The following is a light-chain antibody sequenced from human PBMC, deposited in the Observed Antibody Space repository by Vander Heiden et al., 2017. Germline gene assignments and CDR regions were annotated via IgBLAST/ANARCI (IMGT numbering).Light chain of an antibody. CDR1: QSIGSN. CDR3: PHDLNWPPYT. CDR2: GAS. J-gene: IGKJ2*01. Sequence: IVMTQSPATLSVSPGERATLSCRASQSIGSNFAWSQQEPGQAPRLLIYGASTRATGLPDRLSGSGCGTYFTLTISILHSEDFAVYYCPHDLNWPPYTFGQGTKLEIK. V-gene: IGKV3D-15*01.